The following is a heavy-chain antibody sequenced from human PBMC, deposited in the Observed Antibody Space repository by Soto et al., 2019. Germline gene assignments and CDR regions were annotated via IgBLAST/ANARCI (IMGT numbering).Heavy chain of an antibody. CDR3: ARYRREAVAGYTLDY. Sequence: SETLSLTCTVSGGSISSNYWTWIRQPPGKGLEWIGYVYNSGSTNYNPSLKSRVTISEDTSRSQFALKVNSMTAADTAVYYCARYRREAVAGYTLDYWGQGILVTVSS. J-gene: IGHJ4*02. CDR2: VYNSGST. CDR1: GGSISSNY. D-gene: IGHD6-13*01. V-gene: IGHV4-59*01.